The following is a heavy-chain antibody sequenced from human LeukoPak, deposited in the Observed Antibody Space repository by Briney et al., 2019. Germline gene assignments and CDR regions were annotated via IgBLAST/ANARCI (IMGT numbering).Heavy chain of an antibody. CDR1: GFTFSSYS. CDR3: ARGVGWFWYYYYYGMDV. D-gene: IGHD1-26*01. V-gene: IGHV3-21*01. Sequence: GGSLRLSCAASGFTFSSYSMNWVRQAPGKGLEWVSSISSSSSYIYYADSVKGRFTISRDNSKNTLYLQMNSLRAEDTAVYYCARGVGWFWYYYYYGMDVWGQGTTVTVSS. J-gene: IGHJ6*02. CDR2: ISSSSSYI.